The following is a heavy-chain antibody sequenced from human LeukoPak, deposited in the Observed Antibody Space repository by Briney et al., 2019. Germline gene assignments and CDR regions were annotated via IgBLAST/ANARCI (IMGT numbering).Heavy chain of an antibody. J-gene: IGHJ2*01. Sequence: GGSLRLSCAASGFTVSSYYMSWVRQAPGKGLEWVSVIYSGGSTYYADSVKGRFTISRDNSKNTLYLQMNSLRAEDTAVYYCARDMYSSSWYFWYFDLWGRGTLVTVSS. D-gene: IGHD6-13*01. CDR1: GFTVSSYY. V-gene: IGHV3-66*01. CDR2: IYSGGST. CDR3: ARDMYSSSWYFWYFDL.